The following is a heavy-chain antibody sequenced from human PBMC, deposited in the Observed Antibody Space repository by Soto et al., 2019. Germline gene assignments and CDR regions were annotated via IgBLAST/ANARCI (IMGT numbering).Heavy chain of an antibody. J-gene: IGHJ4*02. CDR1: GYSFTSYW. V-gene: IGHV5-10-1*01. Sequence: PGESLKISCKGSGYSFTSYWISWVRQMPGKGLEWMGRIDPSDSYTNYSPSFQGHVAISADKSISTTYLQWSSLKASDTAMYYCARTVDYYDSSGYYYWYYFDYWGQGTLVTVSS. CDR2: IDPSDSYT. D-gene: IGHD3-22*01. CDR3: ARTVDYYDSSGYYYWYYFDY.